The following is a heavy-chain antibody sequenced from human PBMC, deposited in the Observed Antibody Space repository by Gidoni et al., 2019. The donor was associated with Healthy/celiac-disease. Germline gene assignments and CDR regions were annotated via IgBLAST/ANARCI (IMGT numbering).Heavy chain of an antibody. CDR2: MSWKSGSI. J-gene: IGHJ4*02. D-gene: IGHD3-10*01. CDR1: GFTFDAYA. V-gene: IGHV3-9*01. Sequence: EVQLVESVGGLVQPGTSLRLSCASSGFTFDAYAMHWVRQPPGKGLEWVSGMSWKSGSIGYGSSVKGRFNISRDKAKNSLYMQMNSLRAEDTALYYYAKDMDYGSGSYIDYWGQGTLVTVSS. CDR3: AKDMDYGSGSYIDY.